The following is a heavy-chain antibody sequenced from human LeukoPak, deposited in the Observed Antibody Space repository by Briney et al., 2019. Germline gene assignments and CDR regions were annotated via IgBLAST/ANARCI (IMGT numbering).Heavy chain of an antibody. CDR2: IYHSGST. CDR3: ATLTTVVTAYYFDY. D-gene: IGHD4-23*01. J-gene: IGHJ4*02. V-gene: IGHV4-59*08. Sequence: SSETLSLTCTVSGGSISSYYWSWIRQPPGKGLEWIGYIYHSGSTDYNPSLKSRVTISVDTSKSQFSLKLTSVTAADTAVYYCATLTTVVTAYYFDYWGQGTLVTVSS. CDR1: GGSISSYY.